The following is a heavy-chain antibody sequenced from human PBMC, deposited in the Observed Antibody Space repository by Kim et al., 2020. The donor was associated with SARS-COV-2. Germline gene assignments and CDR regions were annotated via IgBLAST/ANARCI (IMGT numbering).Heavy chain of an antibody. CDR1: GFTFSDFA. J-gene: IGHJ3*01. D-gene: IGHD2-8*02. CDR3: ANTFVTWSIRAFYV. CDR2: ISCNSSIN. V-gene: IGHV3-9*01. Sequence: GGSLRLSCAASGFTFSDFAMHWVRQAPGKGLEWVGGISCNSSINENPYSVRGRFTFSDPNDEYFLNLQMNMLSAENTAFYYCANTFVTWSIRAFYV.